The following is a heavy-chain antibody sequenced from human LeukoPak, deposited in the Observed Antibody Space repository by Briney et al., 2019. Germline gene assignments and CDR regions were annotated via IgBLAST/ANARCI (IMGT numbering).Heavy chain of an antibody. V-gene: IGHV3-53*01. CDR1: GFIVSSNY. Sequence: GGSLRLSCAASGFIVSSNYMSWVRQAPGKGLEWVSVIYSGGSTYYADSVKGRFTISRDNSKNTLYLQMNSLRAEDTAVYYCARGLSHYYYGMDVWGQGTTVTVSS. CDR2: IYSGGST. CDR3: ARGLSHYYYGMDV. D-gene: IGHD3-16*02. J-gene: IGHJ6*02.